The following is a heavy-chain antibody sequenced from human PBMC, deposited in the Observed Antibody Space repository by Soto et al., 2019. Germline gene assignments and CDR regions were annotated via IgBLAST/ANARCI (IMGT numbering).Heavy chain of an antibody. CDR1: GFTFSSYA. V-gene: IGHV3-30-3*01. J-gene: IGHJ6*02. CDR2: ISYDGSNK. D-gene: IGHD3-3*01. CDR3: ARDLLPYYDCWSGTDV. Sequence: QVQLVESGGGVVQPGRSLRLSCAASGFTFSSYAMHWVRQAPGKGLEWVAVISYDGSNKYYADSVKGRFTISRDNSKNTLYLQMNGLRAEDTAVYYCARDLLPYYDCWSGTDVWGQGTTVTVSS.